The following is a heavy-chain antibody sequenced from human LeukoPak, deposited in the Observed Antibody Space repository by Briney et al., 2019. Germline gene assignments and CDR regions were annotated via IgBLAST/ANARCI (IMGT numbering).Heavy chain of an antibody. CDR1: GFTFSSYW. Sequence: GGSLRLSCAASGFTFSSYWMNWVRQAPGKGLEWVANINPDGSETYSVDSVKGRLTISRDNAENSLNLQMNSLRVEDTAVYYCARGYAHALDIWGQGTMVTVSS. J-gene: IGHJ3*02. CDR2: INPDGSET. D-gene: IGHD1-1*01. V-gene: IGHV3-7*05. CDR3: ARGYAHALDI.